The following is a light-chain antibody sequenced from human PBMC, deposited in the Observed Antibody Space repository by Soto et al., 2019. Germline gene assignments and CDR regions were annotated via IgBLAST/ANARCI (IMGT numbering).Light chain of an antibody. V-gene: IGKV3-20*01. CDR2: GAS. J-gene: IGKJ1*01. CDR3: HQYVSSWT. Sequence: EIVLTQSPGILSMSPGESATLLCRASQLVNSRYLAWYQQKPGQAPRLLIYGASRRATGIPDRFSGSGSGTEFTLTITPLEPEDFVVYYCHQYVSSWTFGQGTKVEIK. CDR1: QLVNSRY.